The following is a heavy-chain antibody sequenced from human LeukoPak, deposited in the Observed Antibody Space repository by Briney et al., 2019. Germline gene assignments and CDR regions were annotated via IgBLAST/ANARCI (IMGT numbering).Heavy chain of an antibody. CDR3: ARGAKGTYSSSSTNWFDP. CDR2: ISSNGGST. J-gene: IGHJ5*02. D-gene: IGHD6-13*01. Sequence: GGSLRLSCAASGFTFSSYAMHWVRQAPGKGLECVSAISSNGGSTYYANSVKGRFTISRDNSKNTLYLQMGSLRAEDMAVYYCARGAKGTYSSSSTNWFDPWGQGTLVTVPS. V-gene: IGHV3-64*01. CDR1: GFTFSSYA.